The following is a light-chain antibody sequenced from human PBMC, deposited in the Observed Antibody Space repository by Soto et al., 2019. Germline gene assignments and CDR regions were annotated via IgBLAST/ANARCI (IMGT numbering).Light chain of an antibody. CDR1: NSNFGSNT. CDR3: ATWADSLNGWV. Sequence: QSVLTQPPSASGTPGQTVAISCSGSNSNFGSNTVNWYQQFPGTAPNLLIYGNNQRPSGVPDRFSGSKSDTSASLAISGLLSADESDYYCATWADSLNGWVFGGGTKLTVL. CDR2: GNN. V-gene: IGLV1-44*01. J-gene: IGLJ3*02.